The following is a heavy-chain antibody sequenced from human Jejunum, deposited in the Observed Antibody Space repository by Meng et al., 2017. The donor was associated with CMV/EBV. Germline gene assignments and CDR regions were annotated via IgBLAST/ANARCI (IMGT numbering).Heavy chain of an antibody. Sequence: VQLQDEGLGQVQPSNHLYLICAISGDSVSSKSAAWNWIKQSPSRGLEWLGRAYYRSKWFYDYALSVKSRININPDTSKNRFSLQLNSVTPEDTAVYYCARGLYDSSWSTFDYWGQGTLVTVSS. D-gene: IGHD6-13*01. V-gene: IGHV6-1*01. J-gene: IGHJ4*02. CDR2: AYYRSKWFY. CDR1: GDSVSSKSAA. CDR3: ARGLYDSSWSTFDY.